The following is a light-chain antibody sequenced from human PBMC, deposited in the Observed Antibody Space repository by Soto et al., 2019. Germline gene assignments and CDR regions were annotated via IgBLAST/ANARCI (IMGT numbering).Light chain of an antibody. CDR3: QQYDSFSLT. CDR1: QSISSW. CDR2: RAS. J-gene: IGKJ4*01. Sequence: DIQMTQSPSTLSASVGDRVIITCRASQSISSWLAWYQQKPGKAPKRLIYRASSLESGVLSRFSGSGSGTEFTLTISSLQPDDFATYYCQQYDSFSLTFGGGTKVEIK. V-gene: IGKV1-5*03.